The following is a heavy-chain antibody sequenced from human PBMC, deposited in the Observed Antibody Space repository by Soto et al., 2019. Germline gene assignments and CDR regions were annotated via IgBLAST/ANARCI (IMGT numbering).Heavy chain of an antibody. V-gene: IGHV3-23*01. Sequence: XXAPGKGLEWVLAISGSGDSTFHADFVKGRFTXHRDNSKXXLSLQMNSLRDEDKATYYCAKAELSGYEGLLGPWGKGTLVTVFS. D-gene: IGHD5-12*01. CDR3: AKAELSGYEGLLGP. CDR2: ISGSGDST. J-gene: IGHJ5*02.